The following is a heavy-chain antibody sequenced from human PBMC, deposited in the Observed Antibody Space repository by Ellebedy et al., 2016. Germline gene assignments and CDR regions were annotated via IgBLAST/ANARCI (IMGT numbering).Heavy chain of an antibody. CDR1: GFTFSSYA. J-gene: IGHJ4*02. D-gene: IGHD6-13*01. Sequence: GGSLRLXXAASGFTFSSYAMSWVRQAPGKGLEWVSSISSSSSYIYYADSVKGRFTISRDNAKNSLYLQMNSLRAEDTAVYYCARGSSSWYGPDYWGQGTLVTVSS. CDR3: ARGSSSWYGPDY. V-gene: IGHV3-21*01. CDR2: ISSSSSYI.